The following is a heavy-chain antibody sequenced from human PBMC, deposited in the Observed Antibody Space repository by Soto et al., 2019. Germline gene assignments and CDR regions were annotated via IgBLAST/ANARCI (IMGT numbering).Heavy chain of an antibody. V-gene: IGHV4-39*01. CDR3: ARLRAAAADY. Sequence: NPSETLSLTCTVSGGSISSSSYYWGWIRQPPGKGLEWIGSIYYSGSTYYNPSLKSRVTISVDTSKNQFSLKLSSVTAADTAVYYCARLRAAAADYWGQGTLVTVSS. J-gene: IGHJ4*02. D-gene: IGHD6-13*01. CDR2: IYYSGST. CDR1: GGSISSSSYY.